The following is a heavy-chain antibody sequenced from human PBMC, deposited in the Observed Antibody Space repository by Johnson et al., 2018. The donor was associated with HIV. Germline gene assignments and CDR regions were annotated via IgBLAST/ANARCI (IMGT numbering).Heavy chain of an antibody. CDR1: GFTFSSYA. Sequence: QMQLVESGGGLVKPGGSLRLSCAASGFTFSSYAMHWVRQAPGKGLEWVAVISYDGSNKYYADSVKGRFTISRDNSKNTLYLQMNSLRDEDTAVYCCARPYILLQLVSAFDIWGQGTMVTVSS. V-gene: IGHV3-30*04. J-gene: IGHJ3*02. CDR2: ISYDGSNK. CDR3: ARPYILLQLVSAFDI. D-gene: IGHD6-6*01.